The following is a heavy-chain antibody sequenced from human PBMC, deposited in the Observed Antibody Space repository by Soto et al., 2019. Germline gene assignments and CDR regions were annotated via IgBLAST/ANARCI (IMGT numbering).Heavy chain of an antibody. CDR2: ISSRSYTI. CDR1: GFTFSTYS. D-gene: IGHD6-6*01. V-gene: IGHV3-48*02. CDR3: ARGGSSSDNGMDV. Sequence: EVQLVESGGGLVQPGGSLRLSCAASGFTFSTYSMNWVRQAPGKGLEWVSYISSRSYTIYYVDSVKGRFTISRDNAKNSLYLQMNSLREEDTAVYYCARGGSSSDNGMDVWGQGTTVTVSS. J-gene: IGHJ6*02.